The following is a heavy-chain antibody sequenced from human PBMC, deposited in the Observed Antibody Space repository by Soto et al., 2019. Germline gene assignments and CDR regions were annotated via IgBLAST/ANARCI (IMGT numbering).Heavy chain of an antibody. CDR2: ISYDGSNK. CDR1: GFTFSSYA. V-gene: IGHV3-30-3*01. J-gene: IGHJ4*02. D-gene: IGHD3-22*01. CDR3: AIGAYYYDSLSY. Sequence: LRLSCAASGFTFSSYAMHWVRQAPGKGLEWVAVISYDGSNKYYADSVKGRFTISRDNSKNTLYLQMNSLRAEDTAVYYCAIGAYYYDSLSYWGQGTLVTVSS.